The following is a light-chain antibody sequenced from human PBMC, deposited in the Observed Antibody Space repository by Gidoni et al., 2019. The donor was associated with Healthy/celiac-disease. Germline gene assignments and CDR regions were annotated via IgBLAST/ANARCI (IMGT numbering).Light chain of an antibody. CDR1: QSVSSY. Sequence: EIVLTQSPATLSLSPGERAILSCRASQSVSSYLAWYQQKPGQAPRLLIYDASNRATGIPARFSGSGSGTDFTLTISSLEPEDFAVYYCQQRGTFGPGTKVDIK. CDR3: QQRGT. J-gene: IGKJ3*01. V-gene: IGKV3-11*01. CDR2: DAS.